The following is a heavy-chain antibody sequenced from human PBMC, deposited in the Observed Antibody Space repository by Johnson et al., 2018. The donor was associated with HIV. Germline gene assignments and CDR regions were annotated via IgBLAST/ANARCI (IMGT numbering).Heavy chain of an antibody. Sequence: VQLVESGGGLVQPGGSLRLSCAAPRFTVSSNEMSWVRQGPERGLEWVSVIFSVGDVYYADSVKGRFTISRDNSKNTLYLQMNSLRAEDTAVYYCAREEGIAAAGIYAFDIWGQGTMVTVSS. CDR1: RFTVSSNE. D-gene: IGHD6-13*01. J-gene: IGHJ3*02. CDR3: AREEGIAAAGIYAFDI. V-gene: IGHV3-66*01. CDR2: IFSVGDV.